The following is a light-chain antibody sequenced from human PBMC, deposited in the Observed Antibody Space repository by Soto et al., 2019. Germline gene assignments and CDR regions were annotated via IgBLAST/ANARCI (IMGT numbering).Light chain of an antibody. Sequence: DIQMTQSPSSLSASVGDRVTNTCRSSQSISSYLNWYRQKPGKAPELLIYATSSLQSGVPSRFSGSGFATEFTLTISSLQPEDFATYHCQQSFNTVYTFGQGTKVDLK. CDR2: ATS. CDR1: QSISSY. CDR3: QQSFNTVYT. V-gene: IGKV1-39*01. J-gene: IGKJ2*01.